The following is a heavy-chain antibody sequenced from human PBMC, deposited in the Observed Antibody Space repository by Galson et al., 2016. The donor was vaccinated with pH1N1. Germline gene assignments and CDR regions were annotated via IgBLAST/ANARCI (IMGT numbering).Heavy chain of an antibody. CDR1: GFAFGDYA. CDR3: TKEAQYCCGGNCFGRGFDL. V-gene: IGHV3-9*01. Sequence: SLRLSCAASGFAFGDYAIHWVRQALGEGLEWVSGISKNSDTVAYVDSVKGRLLISRDNAGSSLFLQMNSMRVEDTALYYCTKEAQYCCGGNCFGRGFDLRGQGTMVTVSS. CDR2: ISKNSDTV. J-gene: IGHJ3*01. D-gene: IGHD2-15*01.